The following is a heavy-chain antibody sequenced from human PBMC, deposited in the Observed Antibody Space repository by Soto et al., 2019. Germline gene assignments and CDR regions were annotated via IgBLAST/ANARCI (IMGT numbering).Heavy chain of an antibody. CDR1: GFSFSSSA. CDR3: AKGGYTYGLYP. CDR2: ISESGDNT. V-gene: IGHV3-23*01. Sequence: GGSLRLSCAASGFSFSSSAMSWVRQAPGKGLEWVSAISESGDNTFYADSVKGRFTISRENSNNALYLQMDTLRAEDTALYFCAKGGYTYGLYPWGQGTLVTVSS. J-gene: IGHJ5*02. D-gene: IGHD5-18*01.